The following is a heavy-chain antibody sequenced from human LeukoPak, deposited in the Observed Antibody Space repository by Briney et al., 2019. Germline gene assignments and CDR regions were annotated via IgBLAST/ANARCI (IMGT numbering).Heavy chain of an antibody. CDR1: GFTFSSYA. Sequence: GGSLRLSCAASGFTFSSYAMHCVRQAPGEGLEWVAVILYDGSNKYYADSVEGRFTISRDNSKTTLYLQMTSLRAEDTAVYYCARDAIPGGYYDSSGYIDHYYFDYWGQGTLVTVSS. D-gene: IGHD3-22*01. CDR3: ARDAIPGGYYDSSGYIDHYYFDY. V-gene: IGHV3-30-3*01. CDR2: ILYDGSNK. J-gene: IGHJ4*02.